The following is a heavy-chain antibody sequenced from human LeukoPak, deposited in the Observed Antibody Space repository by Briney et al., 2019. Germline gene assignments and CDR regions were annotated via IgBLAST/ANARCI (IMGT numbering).Heavy chain of an antibody. V-gene: IGHV3-23*01. D-gene: IGHD2-21*01. CDR3: AKSVIPSTLCLDF. Sequence: GGSLRLSCAASGFTFSSYAMSWVRQAPGKGLEWVSAISGSGGSTYYADSVKGRFTISRDNSKNTLFLQMNSLRGEDTALYYCAKSVIPSTLCLDFWGQGTLVTVSP. CDR1: GFTFSSYA. J-gene: IGHJ4*02. CDR2: ISGSGGST.